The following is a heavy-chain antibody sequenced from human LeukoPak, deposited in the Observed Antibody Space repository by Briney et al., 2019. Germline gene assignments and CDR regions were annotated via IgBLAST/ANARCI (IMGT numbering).Heavy chain of an antibody. V-gene: IGHV5-51*01. CDR1: GYTFANYY. J-gene: IGHJ1*01. Sequence: GESLKISCKASGYTFANYYIGWVRQMPGKGLEWMGIIYAGDSDTKYSPSFQGQVTISVDRSIRTAYLQWNSLKASDTAIYYCGKIPTEYFQGWGQGTLVTVSS. CDR3: GKIPTEYFQG. CDR2: IYAGDSDT.